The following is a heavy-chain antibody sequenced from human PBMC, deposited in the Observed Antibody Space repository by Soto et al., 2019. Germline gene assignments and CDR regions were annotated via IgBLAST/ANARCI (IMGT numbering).Heavy chain of an antibody. Sequence: PSETLSLTCTVSGGSISSYYWSWIRQPPGKGLEWIGYIYYSGSTNYNPSLKSRVTISVDTSKNQFSLKLSSVTAADTAVYYCARGGYYYGAGDYYYYYYGMDVWGQGTTVTVPS. V-gene: IGHV4-59*01. CDR2: IYYSGST. D-gene: IGHD3-10*01. CDR3: ARGGYYYGAGDYYYYYYGMDV. CDR1: GGSISSYY. J-gene: IGHJ6*02.